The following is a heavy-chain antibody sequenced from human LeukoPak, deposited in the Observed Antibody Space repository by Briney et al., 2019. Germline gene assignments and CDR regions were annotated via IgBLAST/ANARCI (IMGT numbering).Heavy chain of an antibody. J-gene: IGHJ5*02. CDR1: GDTFTTYA. CDR2: IIPMFDTP. D-gene: IGHD2-8*01. CDR3: ARAGIPGYCTNVTCSNWLDP. V-gene: IGHV1-69*06. Sequence: SVKVSCKASGDTFTTYAIIWVRQAPGQGLEWMGGIIPMFDTPNYAQRLQGRVTITADKSTKTAYMELTSLRSEDTAVHYCARAGIPGYCTNVTCSNWLDPWGQGTLVTVSS.